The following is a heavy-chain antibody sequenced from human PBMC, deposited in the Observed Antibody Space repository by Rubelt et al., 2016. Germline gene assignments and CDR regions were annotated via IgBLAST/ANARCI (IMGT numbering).Heavy chain of an antibody. CDR3: ASAGGLSGAYSGSTWRDWYFDL. Sequence: QVQLQQWGAGLLKPSETLSLTCAVYGGSFSGYYWSWLRQPPGKGLEWIGEINHSGSTHYNPSLKSRGTLTGEQANIRVALKWSSGNAAEPAVYYCASAGGLSGAYSGSTWRDWYFDLWGRGTLVTVSS. CDR1: GGSFSGYY. D-gene: IGHD1-26*01. V-gene: IGHV4-34*01. CDR2: INHSGST. J-gene: IGHJ2*01.